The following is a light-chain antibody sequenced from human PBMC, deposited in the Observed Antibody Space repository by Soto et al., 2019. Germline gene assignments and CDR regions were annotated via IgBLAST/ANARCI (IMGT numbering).Light chain of an antibody. CDR1: QSVSRAL. CDR2: RAS. J-gene: IGKJ4*01. CDR3: PQYESSPLT. V-gene: IGKV3-20*01. Sequence: EIVLTQSPDTLSLSPGERATLSCRASQSVSRALLAWYQQKPGQAPRLLIYRASTRATGIPDRFTGSGSGTDFTLTISRLEPEDFAVYYCPQYESSPLTFGGGTKLEIK.